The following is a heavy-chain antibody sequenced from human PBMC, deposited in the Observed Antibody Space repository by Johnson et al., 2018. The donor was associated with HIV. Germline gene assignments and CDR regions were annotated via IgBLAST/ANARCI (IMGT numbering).Heavy chain of an antibody. D-gene: IGHD2-15*01. V-gene: IGHV3-30*03. CDR2: ISYDGSST. Sequence: SGGGVVQPGRSLRLSCAASGFTLSNYGIHWVRQAPGQGLEWVALISYDGSSTYYADSVKGRLPISRDNSKTPPYLQMNSLRAEDTALYYCAREQKFCSGGSCSNAFDIWGQGTMVTVSS. J-gene: IGHJ3*02. CDR1: GFTLSNYG. CDR3: AREQKFCSGGSCSNAFDI.